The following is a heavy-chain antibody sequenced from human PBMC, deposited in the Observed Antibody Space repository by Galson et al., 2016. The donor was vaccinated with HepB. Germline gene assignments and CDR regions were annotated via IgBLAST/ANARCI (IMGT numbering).Heavy chain of an antibody. J-gene: IGHJ3*02. CDR3: ARSPPPATPTAGSLDI. CDR1: RFTFTTYA. Sequence: SLRLSCAISRFTFTTYAIHWVRQAPGKGLEWLAVIWFDGINKFYADSVKGRFTISRDDSKNTVYLQMNSLRVEDTAVYYCARSPPPATPTAGSLDIWGQGTVLTVSS. CDR2: IWFDGINK. V-gene: IGHV3-33*01.